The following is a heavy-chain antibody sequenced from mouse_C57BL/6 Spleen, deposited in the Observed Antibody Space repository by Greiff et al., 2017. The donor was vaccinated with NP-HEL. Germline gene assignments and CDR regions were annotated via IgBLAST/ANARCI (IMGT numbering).Heavy chain of an antibody. CDR3: ASPRGAMDY. CDR2: INPSTGGT. Sequence: VQLQQSGPELVKPGASVKISCKASGYSFTGYYMNWVKQSPEKSLEWIGEINPSTGGTTYNQKFKAKATLTVDKSSSTAYMQLKSLTSEDSAVYDCASPRGAMDYWGQGTSVTVSS. J-gene: IGHJ4*01. V-gene: IGHV1-42*01. CDR1: GYSFTGYY.